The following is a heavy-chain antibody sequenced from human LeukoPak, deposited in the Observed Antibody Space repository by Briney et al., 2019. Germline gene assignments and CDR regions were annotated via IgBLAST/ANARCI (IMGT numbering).Heavy chain of an antibody. Sequence: SETLSLTCSVSGYSISSGFYWDWIRLPPGKGLEWIGSFHHSGSTPYNPSLNSRVSISVDTSKNQLSLKLSSVTAADTAVYYCARREGYNFDYWGQGTLVTVSS. D-gene: IGHD5-24*01. J-gene: IGHJ4*02. CDR2: FHHSGST. CDR1: GYSISSGFY. CDR3: ARREGYNFDY. V-gene: IGHV4-38-2*02.